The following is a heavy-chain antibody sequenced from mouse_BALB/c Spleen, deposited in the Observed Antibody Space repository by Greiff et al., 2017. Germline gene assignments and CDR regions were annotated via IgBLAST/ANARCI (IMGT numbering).Heavy chain of an antibody. CDR3: ASSRPYCYIDV. V-gene: IGHV1-7*01. J-gene: IGHJ1*01. CDR2: INPSTGYT. CDR1: GYTFTNYW. Sequence: VQLQQSGAELAKPGASMKMSCKASGYTFTNYWLHWVKQRPGQGLEWIGYINPSTGYTEYNQNFKDKATLTADKSSSTAYMQLSSLTSEDSAVYYCASSRPYCYIDVWGAGTTVTVSS.